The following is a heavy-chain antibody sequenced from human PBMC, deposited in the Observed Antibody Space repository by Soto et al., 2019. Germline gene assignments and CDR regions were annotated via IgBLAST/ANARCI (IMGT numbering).Heavy chain of an antibody. CDR1: GYTFTSYD. D-gene: IGHD3-16*02. CDR3: ARGVDDCVWGSYRAFDP. J-gene: IGHJ5*02. CDR2: MNPNSGNT. V-gene: IGHV1-8*01. Sequence: ASVKVSCKASGYTFTSYDINWVRQATGKGLEWMGWMNPNSGNTGYAQKFQGRVTMTRNTSISTAYMELSSLRSEDTAVYYCARGVDDCVWGSYRAFDPWGQGTLVTVSS.